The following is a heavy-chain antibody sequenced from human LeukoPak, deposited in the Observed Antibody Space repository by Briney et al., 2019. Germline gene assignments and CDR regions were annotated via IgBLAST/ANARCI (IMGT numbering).Heavy chain of an antibody. CDR1: GFTFSAYS. CDR2: ISSSSSTI. V-gene: IGHV3-48*01. Sequence: GGSLRLSCAASGFTFSAYSMNWVRQAPGKGLEWVSYISSSSSTIYYADSVKGRFTISRDNAKNSLYLQMNSLRADDTAVYYCARDSTRIPRDFWSGYPRNYFDYWGQGTLVTVSS. D-gene: IGHD3-3*01. CDR3: ARDSTRIPRDFWSGYPRNYFDY. J-gene: IGHJ4*02.